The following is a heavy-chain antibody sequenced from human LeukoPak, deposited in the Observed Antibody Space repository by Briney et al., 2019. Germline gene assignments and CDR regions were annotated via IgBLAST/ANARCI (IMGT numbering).Heavy chain of an antibody. D-gene: IGHD2-2*01. V-gene: IGHV4-34*01. CDR2: INHSGST. CDR1: GGSFSGYY. Sequence: SETLSLTCAVYGGSFSGYYWSWIRQPPGKGLEWIGEINHSGSTNYNPSLKSRVTISVDTSKNQFSLKLSSVTAADTAVYYCARGDIVVVPAAVNWFDPWGQGTLVTVSS. CDR3: ARGDIVVVPAAVNWFDP. J-gene: IGHJ5*02.